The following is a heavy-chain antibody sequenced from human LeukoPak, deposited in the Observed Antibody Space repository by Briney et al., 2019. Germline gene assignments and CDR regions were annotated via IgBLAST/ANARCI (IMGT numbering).Heavy chain of an antibody. CDR2: IIPIFGTA. J-gene: IGHJ5*02. V-gene: IGHV1-69*13. D-gene: IGHD3-10*01. Sequence: ASVKVSCKASGGTFSSYAISWVRQAPGQGLEWMGGIIPIFGTANYAQKFQGRVTITADESTSTAYMELSSLRSEDTAVYYCASVPYGSRSYYNWFDPWGQGTLVTVSS. CDR3: ASVPYGSRSYYNWFDP. CDR1: GGTFSSYA.